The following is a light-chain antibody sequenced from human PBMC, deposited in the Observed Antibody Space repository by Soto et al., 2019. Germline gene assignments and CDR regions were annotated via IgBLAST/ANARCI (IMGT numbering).Light chain of an antibody. CDR3: QQYNSYPWT. CDR1: QSLSSW. J-gene: IGKJ1*01. V-gene: IGKV1-5*01. Sequence: DIQMTQSPSTLSASVGDRVTITCRASQSLSSWLAWYQQKPGKAPKLLIYDASSLKSGVPSRFSGSGSGTEFTLTISSLQPDDFATYYCQQYNSYPWTFGQGTKVEIK. CDR2: DAS.